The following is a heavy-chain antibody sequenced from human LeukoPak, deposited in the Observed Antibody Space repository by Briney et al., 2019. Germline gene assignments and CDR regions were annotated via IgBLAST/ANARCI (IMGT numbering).Heavy chain of an antibody. V-gene: IGHV4-39*01. CDR1: GDSISSSNYH. D-gene: IGHD6-13*01. CDR2: LHYAGTT. Sequence: PSETLSLTCTVSGDSISSSNYHWGWIRQPPGKRLEWIGSLHYAGTTYYDPSLRSRVSLSVDTSKNQFSLKLSSVTAADTAAYYCARHNRMGAAATLGVFDSWGQGTLVTVSS. J-gene: IGHJ4*02. CDR3: ARHNRMGAAATLGVFDS.